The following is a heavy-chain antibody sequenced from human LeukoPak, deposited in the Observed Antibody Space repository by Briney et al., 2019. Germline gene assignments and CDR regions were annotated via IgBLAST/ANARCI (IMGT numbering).Heavy chain of an antibody. V-gene: IGHV1-2*04. CDR3: ARASDGYSYGSFLDY. J-gene: IGHJ4*02. CDR2: INPNSGAT. D-gene: IGHD5-18*01. Sequence: GSVKVSCKASGYTFPGYYMQWVRQAPGQGLEWMGWINPNSGATNYAQKFQGWVTMTRDTSTTTAYMELSRLRFDDTAVYYCARASDGYSYGSFLDYWGQGTLVTVSS. CDR1: GYTFPGYY.